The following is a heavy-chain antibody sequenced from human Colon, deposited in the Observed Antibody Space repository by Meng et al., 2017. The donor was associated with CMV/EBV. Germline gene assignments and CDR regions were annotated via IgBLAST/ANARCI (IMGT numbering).Heavy chain of an antibody. J-gene: IGHJ6*02. CDR2: IVGGGGSRT. CDR1: GFTFDNYA. D-gene: IGHD2-15*01. Sequence: GGSLRLSCATSGFTFDNYAMSWVRQAPGKGLEWVSAIVGGGGSRTYYADSVKGRFTISRDNSKSTLYLQINSPRVEDTAVYYCAKREYCSGSSCYTLNYYYYAVDVWGQGTTGHRLL. CDR3: AKREYCSGSSCYTLNYYYYAVDV. V-gene: IGHV3-23*01.